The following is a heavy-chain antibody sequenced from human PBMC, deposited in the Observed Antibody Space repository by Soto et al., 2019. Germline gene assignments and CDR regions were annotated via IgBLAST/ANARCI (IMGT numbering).Heavy chain of an antibody. CDR1: GGTFSSYT. CDR2: IIPILGIA. CDR3: ARSPGIAAHYNWFDP. V-gene: IGHV1-69*02. J-gene: IGHJ5*02. D-gene: IGHD6-13*01. Sequence: SVKVSCKASGGTFSSYTISWVRQAPGQGLEWMGRIIPILGIANYAQKFQGRVTITADKSTSTAYMELSSLRSEDTAVYYCARSPGIAAHYNWFDPWGQGTLVTVSS.